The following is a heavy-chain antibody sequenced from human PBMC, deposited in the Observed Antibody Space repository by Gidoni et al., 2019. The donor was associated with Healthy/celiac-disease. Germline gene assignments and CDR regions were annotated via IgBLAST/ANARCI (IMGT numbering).Heavy chain of an antibody. V-gene: IGHV4-34*01. CDR3: ARVFKYYDFWSGYYWDWFDP. J-gene: IGHJ5*02. D-gene: IGHD3-3*01. CDR1: GGSFSGYY. CDR2: INHSGST. Sequence: QVQLQQWDAGLLKPSETLSLTCAVYGGSFSGYYWRWIRQPPGKGLEWIGEINHSGSTNYNPSLKSRVTISVDTSKNQFSLKLSSVTAADTAVYYCARVFKYYDFWSGYYWDWFDPWGQGTLVTVSS.